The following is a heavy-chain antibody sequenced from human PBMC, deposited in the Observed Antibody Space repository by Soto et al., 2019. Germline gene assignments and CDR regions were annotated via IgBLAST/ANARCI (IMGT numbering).Heavy chain of an antibody. D-gene: IGHD5-12*01. V-gene: IGHV3-21*01. J-gene: IGHJ4*02. CDR3: ARDPSGWLQFVDY. CDR2: ISSSSSYI. CDR1: GFTFSSYS. Sequence: GGSLRLSCAASGFTFSSYSMNWVRQAPGKGLEWVSSISSSSSYIYYADSVKGRFTISRDNAKNSLYLQMNSLRAEDTAVYYCARDPSGWLQFVDYWGQGTLVTVSS.